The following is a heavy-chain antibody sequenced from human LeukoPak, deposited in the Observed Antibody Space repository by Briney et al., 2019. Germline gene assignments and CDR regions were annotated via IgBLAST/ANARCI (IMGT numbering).Heavy chain of an antibody. CDR3: AKDRDSSGYYYLV. CDR2: IRYDGFNK. Sequence: GGSLRLSCAASGFTFSKYWMSWVRQTPGKGLEWVAFIRYDGFNKYYADSVKGRFTISRDNSKNTLYLQMNSLRAEDTAVYYCAKDRDSSGYYYLVWGQGTLVTVSS. J-gene: IGHJ4*02. D-gene: IGHD3-22*01. CDR1: GFTFSKYW. V-gene: IGHV3-30*02.